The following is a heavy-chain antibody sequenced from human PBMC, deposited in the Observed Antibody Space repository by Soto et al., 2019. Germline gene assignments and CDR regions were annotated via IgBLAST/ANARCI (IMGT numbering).Heavy chain of an antibody. Sequence: XGSLRLSCAASGFIFRSYTMHWVRQAPGKGLEWVGVITYDGANQYYADSVKGRFTISRDNSRNTLSLQLNSLRPDDTAVYYCARAPSGSYPEFDYWGQGALVTVSS. CDR3: ARAPSGSYPEFDY. CDR1: GFIFRSYT. D-gene: IGHD1-26*01. J-gene: IGHJ4*02. V-gene: IGHV3-30-3*01. CDR2: ITYDGANQ.